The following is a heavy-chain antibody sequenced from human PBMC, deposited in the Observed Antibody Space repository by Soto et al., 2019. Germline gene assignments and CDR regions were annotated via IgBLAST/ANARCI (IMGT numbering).Heavy chain of an antibody. CDR1: GFAFSTYA. CDR2: ISGSGGSS. J-gene: IGHJ6*02. Sequence: LRLSCAAAGFAFSTYAMTWVRQAPGKGLVWVSVISGSGGSSYYAASVKGRFTISRDNSKNTLFLQMNGLRAEDTAVYYCAKVTKRAAAGRYEYYKYGMDVWGQGTTVTVSS. V-gene: IGHV3-23*01. CDR3: AKVTKRAAAGRYEYYKYGMDV. D-gene: IGHD6-13*01.